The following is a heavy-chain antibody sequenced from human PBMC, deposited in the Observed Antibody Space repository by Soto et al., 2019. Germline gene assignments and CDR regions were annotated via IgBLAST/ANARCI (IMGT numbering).Heavy chain of an antibody. V-gene: IGHV1-69*06. CDR2: IIPIFARS. Sequence: QVSLVQSGAETRKPGSSVNVSCKASGGVFNAYAISWVRLTPGQGLEWIGSIIPIFARSNYAHKFQDRVTIPPNKDITTVYAALTKLTSDITARYVCARIVWGQGMKTECYHLTDWGQGTLFTVSS. J-gene: IGHJ4*02. CDR1: GGVFNAYA. CDR3: ARIVWGQGMKTECYHLTD. D-gene: IGHD3-16*01.